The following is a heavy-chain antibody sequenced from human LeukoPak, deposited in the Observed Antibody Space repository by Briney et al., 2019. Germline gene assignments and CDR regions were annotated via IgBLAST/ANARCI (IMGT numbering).Heavy chain of an antibody. J-gene: IGHJ5*02. CDR3: ARVFGVTTQRVGWFDP. V-gene: IGHV4-39*07. Sequence: PSETLSLTCTVSGDSISSSSYYWGWIRQPPGKGLEWIGSIYYSGSTYCNPSFTSRVTLSVDTSKNQFSLKLSSMTAADTAVYYCARVFGVTTQRVGWFDPWGQGSLVSVSS. CDR1: GDSISSSSYY. D-gene: IGHD4-17*01. CDR2: IYYSGST.